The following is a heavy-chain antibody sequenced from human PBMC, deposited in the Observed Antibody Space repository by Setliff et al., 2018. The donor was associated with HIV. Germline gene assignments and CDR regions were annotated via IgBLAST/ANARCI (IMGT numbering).Heavy chain of an antibody. CDR2: SKNKTYGGTT. CDR1: GFTFSDHS. Sequence: GSLRLSCATSGFTFSDHSIDWVRQTPGKGLEWVGRSKNKTYGGTTEYAASVKGRFTISRDDSKSIAYLQMNSLKTEDTAVYYCTSAFADYAYWYFDYWGQGTLVTVSS. CDR3: TSAFADYAYWYFDY. V-gene: IGHV3-49*04. J-gene: IGHJ4*02. D-gene: IGHD2-8*02.